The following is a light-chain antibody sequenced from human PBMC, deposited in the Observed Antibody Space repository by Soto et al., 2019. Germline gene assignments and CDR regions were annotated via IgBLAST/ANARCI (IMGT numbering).Light chain of an antibody. V-gene: IGKV3-11*01. J-gene: IGKJ2*01. Sequence: EIVLTQSPATLSLSPGERATLSCRASQSVSSYLAWYQQKPGQAPRLLIYDASNRATGIPVRFSGSGSGTDFTLTISSLEPEDFAVYYCQQRTFVQGTKLEIK. CDR1: QSVSSY. CDR2: DAS. CDR3: QQRT.